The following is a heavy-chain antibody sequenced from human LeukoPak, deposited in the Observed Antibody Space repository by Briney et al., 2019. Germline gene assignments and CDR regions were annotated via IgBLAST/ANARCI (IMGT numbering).Heavy chain of an antibody. CDR3: ARERARGAFDI. Sequence: PGGSLRLSCTASGFTFSSYAMHWVRQAPGKGLEYVSAISSNGGSTYYANSVKGRFTISRDNSKNTLYLQMGSLRAEDMAVYYCARERARGAFDIWGQGTMVTVSS. V-gene: IGHV3-64*01. CDR2: ISSNGGST. CDR1: GFTFSSYA. D-gene: IGHD5-12*01. J-gene: IGHJ3*02.